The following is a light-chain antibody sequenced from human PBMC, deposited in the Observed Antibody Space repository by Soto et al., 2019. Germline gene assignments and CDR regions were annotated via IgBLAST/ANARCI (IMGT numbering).Light chain of an antibody. CDR2: GAS. CDR3: QQYGTSPGT. J-gene: IGKJ2*01. CDR1: QRVSSSY. V-gene: IGKV3-20*01. Sequence: EIVLTQSPGTLSLSPGERVTLSCRASQRVSSSYIAWYQHKRGQAPRLLIYGASSRATGIPDRFSGSGSGTDFTLSISRLEPEDFAVYYCQQYGTSPGTFGQGTKLEIK.